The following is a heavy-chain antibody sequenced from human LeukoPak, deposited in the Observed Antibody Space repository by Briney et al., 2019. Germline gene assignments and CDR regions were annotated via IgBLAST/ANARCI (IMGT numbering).Heavy chain of an antibody. J-gene: IGHJ3*02. D-gene: IGHD3-22*01. CDR3: ARDVEKVVNNAFDI. CDR1: GGSFNDYY. Sequence: SETLSLTCAVYGGSFNDYYWNWIRQPPGKGLEWIGEINLRGSTTYNPSLKSRVTISLDESKNQFSLKLSSVTAADTAVYYCARDVEKVVNNAFDIWGQGTMVTVSS. CDR2: INLRGST. V-gene: IGHV4-34*01.